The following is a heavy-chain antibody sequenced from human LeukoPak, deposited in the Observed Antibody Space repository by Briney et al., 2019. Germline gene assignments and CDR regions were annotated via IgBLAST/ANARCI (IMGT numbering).Heavy chain of an antibody. D-gene: IGHD3-22*01. J-gene: IGHJ5*02. CDR1: GGSFSGYY. CDR3: ARNYYDSSGYYLNWFDP. CDR2: INHSGST. Sequence: SETLSLTCAVYGGSFSGYYWSWIRQPPGKGLEWIGEINHSGSTNYNPSLKSRVTISVDTSKNQFSLKLSSVTAADTAVYYCARNYYDSSGYYLNWFDPWGQGTLVTVSS. V-gene: IGHV4-34*01.